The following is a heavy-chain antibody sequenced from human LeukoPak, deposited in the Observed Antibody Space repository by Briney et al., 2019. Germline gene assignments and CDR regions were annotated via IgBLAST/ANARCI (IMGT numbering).Heavy chain of an antibody. J-gene: IGHJ4*02. D-gene: IGHD1-26*01. CDR3: ARDSGSYYSLDY. Sequence: GGSLRLSCAASGFTFSSYAMHWVRQAPGKGLEWVAVISYDGSNKYYADSVKGRFTISRDNSKNTLYLQMNSLRAEGTAVYYCARDSGSYYSLDYWGQGTLVTVSS. CDR2: ISYDGSNK. V-gene: IGHV3-30-3*01. CDR1: GFTFSSYA.